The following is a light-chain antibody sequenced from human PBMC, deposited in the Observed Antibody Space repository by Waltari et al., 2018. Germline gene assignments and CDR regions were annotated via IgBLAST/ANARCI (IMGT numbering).Light chain of an antibody. CDR3: QQRSNWPWT. CDR2: DAS. Sequence: EIVLTQSPATLSLSPGERATLSCRASQRFNRYVAWYQQKPGQAPRILIYDASNRATGIPARFSGSGSGTDFTLTISSLEPEDFAVYYCQQRSNWPWTFGQGTKVEIK. J-gene: IGKJ1*01. CDR1: QRFNRY. V-gene: IGKV3-11*01.